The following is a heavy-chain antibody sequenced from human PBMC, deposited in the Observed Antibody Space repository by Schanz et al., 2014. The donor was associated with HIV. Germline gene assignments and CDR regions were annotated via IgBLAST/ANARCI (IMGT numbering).Heavy chain of an antibody. CDR3: ARTSRIVIPDRDPRLSYLYGMDV. CDR2: LWYDGTNT. Sequence: QVQLVESGGGVVQPGTSLRLSCAVSGFTFSTYGMHWVRQAPGKGLDWVAALWYDGTNTLYADSVKGRFTISRDDFKATLYLQMNSLRAEDTATYYCARTSRIVIPDRDPRLSYLYGMDVWGQGTTVTVSS. CDR1: GFTFSTYG. D-gene: IGHD1-26*01. V-gene: IGHV3-33*01. J-gene: IGHJ6*02.